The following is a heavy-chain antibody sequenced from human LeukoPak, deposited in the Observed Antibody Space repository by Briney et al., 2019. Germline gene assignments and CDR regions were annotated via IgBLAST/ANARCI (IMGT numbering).Heavy chain of an antibody. D-gene: IGHD3-22*01. CDR1: GASISNSFYF. Sequence: SETLSLTCTVSGASISNSFYFWGWVGQPPGTGLEWIGHIRYSGSAYHNPSLKSRVTISVDTSKNQVSLNLRSVTVADTAVYYCARLRGPTYYYDSSGYYLRGSGFDYWGQGTLVTVSS. CDR2: IRYSGSA. V-gene: IGHV4-39*01. J-gene: IGHJ4*02. CDR3: ARLRGPTYYYDSSGYYLRGSGFDY.